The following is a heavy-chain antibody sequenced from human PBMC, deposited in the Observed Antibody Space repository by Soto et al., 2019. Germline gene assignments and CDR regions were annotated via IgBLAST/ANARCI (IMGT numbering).Heavy chain of an antibody. Sequence: ASVKVSCKASGYTFTSYYMHWVRQAPGKGLEWMGGFDPEDGETIYAQKFQGRVTMTEDTSTDTAYMELSSLRSEDTAVYYCATVLGEGLLDYWGQGTLVTVSS. CDR3: ATVLGEGLLDY. J-gene: IGHJ4*02. V-gene: IGHV1-24*01. CDR2: FDPEDGET. CDR1: GYTFTSYY. D-gene: IGHD3-16*01.